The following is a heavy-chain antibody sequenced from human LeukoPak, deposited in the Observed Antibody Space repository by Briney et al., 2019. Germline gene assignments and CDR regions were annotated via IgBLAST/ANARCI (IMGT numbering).Heavy chain of an antibody. Sequence: SGGSLRLSCAASGFILSGYEMNWVSQAPGKGLEWVSYIGSSGTTIHYADSVKGRFTTSRDNAKNLLYLVMNSLRAEDTAVYYCARAVNPHYYDTSGFDYWGQGTLVTVSS. J-gene: IGHJ4*02. CDR2: IGSSGTTI. D-gene: IGHD3-22*01. CDR3: ARAVNPHYYDTSGFDY. V-gene: IGHV3-48*03. CDR1: GFILSGYE.